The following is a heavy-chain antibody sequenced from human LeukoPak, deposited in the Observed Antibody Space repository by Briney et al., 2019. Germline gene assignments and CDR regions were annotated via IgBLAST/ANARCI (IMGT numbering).Heavy chain of an antibody. CDR2: ISSSGSTI. D-gene: IGHD3-10*01. CDR1: GFTFSSYE. Sequence: PGGSLRLSCAASGFTFSSYEMNWVRQAPGKGLEWVSYISSSGSTIYYADSVKGRFTISRDNAKNTLYLQMNTLRAEDTAVYYCARWGLGKGDGFDIWGQGTMVTVSS. CDR3: ARWGLGKGDGFDI. V-gene: IGHV3-48*03. J-gene: IGHJ3*02.